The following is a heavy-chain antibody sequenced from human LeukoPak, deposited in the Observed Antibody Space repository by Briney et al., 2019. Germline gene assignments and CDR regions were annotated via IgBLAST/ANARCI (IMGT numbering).Heavy chain of an antibody. V-gene: IGHV3-53*01. CDR2: IYNTGVT. D-gene: IGHD1-26*01. CDR1: GFTVSDNY. CDR3: ARIEWERLGRAFDI. J-gene: IGHJ3*02. Sequence: GWSLRLSCAASGFTVSDNYMTWVRQAPGKGLEWVSSIYNTGVTHYAESVKGRFTISRDNSKNTLFLQMNSLRAEDMAVYYCARIEWERLGRAFDIWGQGTMVTVSS.